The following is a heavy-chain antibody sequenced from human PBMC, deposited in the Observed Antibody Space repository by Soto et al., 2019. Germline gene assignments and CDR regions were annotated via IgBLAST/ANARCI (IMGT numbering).Heavy chain of an antibody. D-gene: IGHD2-2*02. CDR2: ISAYNGNT. CDR3: AREGDIVVVPAAIRYYYYGMDV. J-gene: IGHJ6*02. V-gene: IGHV1-18*01. CDR1: GYTFTSYG. Sequence: GASVKVSCKASGYTFTSYGISWVRQAPGQGLEWMGWISAYNGNTNYAQKLQGRVTMTTDTSTSTAYMELRSLRSDDTAVYYCAREGDIVVVPAAIRYYYYGMDVWGQGTTVTVSS.